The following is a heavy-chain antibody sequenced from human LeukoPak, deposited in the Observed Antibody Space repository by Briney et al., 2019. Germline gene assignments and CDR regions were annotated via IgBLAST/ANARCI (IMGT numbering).Heavy chain of an antibody. J-gene: IGHJ4*02. CDR2: ISSSSSYI. CDR3: ASLSSYYFDY. CDR1: GFTFSSYS. V-gene: IGHV3-21*01. D-gene: IGHD6-13*01. Sequence: GGSLRLSCAGSGFTFSSYSMNWVRQAPGKGLEWVSSISSSSSYIYYADSVKGRFTISRDNARNSLYLQMNSLRAEDTAVYYCASLSSYYFDYWGQGTLVTVSS.